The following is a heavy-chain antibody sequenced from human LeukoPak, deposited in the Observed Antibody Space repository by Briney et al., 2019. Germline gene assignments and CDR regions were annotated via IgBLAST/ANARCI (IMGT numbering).Heavy chain of an antibody. J-gene: IGHJ4*02. V-gene: IGHV1-69*13. Sequence: ASVKVSCKASGGTFSSYAISWVRQAPGQGLKWMGGIVPIFGTANYAQKFQGRVTITADESTSAAYMELSSLRSEDTAVYYCATSPSGFPDYWGQGTLVTVSS. CDR1: GGTFSSYA. CDR3: ATSPSGFPDY. CDR2: IVPIFGTA.